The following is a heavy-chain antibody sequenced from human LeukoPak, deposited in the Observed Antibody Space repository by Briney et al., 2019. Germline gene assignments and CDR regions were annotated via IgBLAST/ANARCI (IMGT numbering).Heavy chain of an antibody. Sequence: GGSLRLSCAASGFTFSSYWMSWVRQAPGKGLEWVSSISTGSTYMYYADSVKGRVTISRDNSKNTLYVQMNSLRGEDTAVYYCAKGALSLMGVFDYWGQGTLVTVSS. V-gene: IGHV3-21*04. CDR1: GFTFSSYW. CDR2: ISTGSTYM. D-gene: IGHD2-8*01. J-gene: IGHJ4*02. CDR3: AKGALSLMGVFDY.